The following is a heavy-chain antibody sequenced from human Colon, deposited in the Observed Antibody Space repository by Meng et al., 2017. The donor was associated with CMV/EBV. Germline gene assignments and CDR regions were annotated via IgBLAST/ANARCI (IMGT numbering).Heavy chain of an antibody. D-gene: IGHD6-19*01. J-gene: IGHJ4*02. V-gene: IGHV3-30-3*01. Sequence: GESLKISCAASGFTFSNYAIHWVRQAPGKGLDWVALISFDGTNIQYSDSVKGRFIISRDNSKNTAYLQMDSLRRDDTGIYYCARENIAVAGTSFDYWGPGVRVTVSS. CDR3: ARENIAVAGTSFDY. CDR2: ISFDGTNI. CDR1: GFTFSNYA.